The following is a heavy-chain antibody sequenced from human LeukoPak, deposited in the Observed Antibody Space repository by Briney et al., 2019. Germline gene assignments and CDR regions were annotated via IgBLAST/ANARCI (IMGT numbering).Heavy chain of an antibody. CDR3: ATDHPGIAVAEAAFDI. Sequence: ASVKVSCKVSGYTLTELSMHWVRQAPGKGLEWMGGFDPEDGETIYAQKFQGRVTMTEDTSTDTAYMELSSLRSEDTAVYYCATDHPGIAVAEAAFDIWGQGTMVTVSS. CDR1: GYTLTELS. D-gene: IGHD6-19*01. J-gene: IGHJ3*02. V-gene: IGHV1-24*01. CDR2: FDPEDGET.